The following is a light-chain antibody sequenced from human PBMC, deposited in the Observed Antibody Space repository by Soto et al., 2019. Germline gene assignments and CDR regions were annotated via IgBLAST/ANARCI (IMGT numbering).Light chain of an antibody. CDR1: TSNVGSNL. J-gene: IGLJ2*01. CDR3: AVWDDSLSGVV. CDR2: NDY. Sequence: QSVLAQPPSASGTPGQRVTISCSGSTSNVGSNLASWYQQLPGSAPKLLTYNDYERPSGVPDRFSGSKFGTSASLGISGLRSEDEADYFCAVWDDSLSGVVFGGGTKLTVL. V-gene: IGLV1-47*02.